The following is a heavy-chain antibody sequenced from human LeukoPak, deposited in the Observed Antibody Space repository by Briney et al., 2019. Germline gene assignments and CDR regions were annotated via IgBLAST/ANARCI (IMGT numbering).Heavy chain of an antibody. CDR1: GYTLTELS. CDR3: ARDVDTAMEDVG. Sequence: ASVKVSCKVSGYTLTELSMHWVRQARGEGLERMGGFDPEDGETIYAQKFQGRVTMTEDTSTDTAYMELSSLRSEDTAVYYCARDVDTAMEDVGWGQGTLVTVSS. V-gene: IGHV1-24*01. D-gene: IGHD5-18*01. CDR2: FDPEDGET. J-gene: IGHJ4*02.